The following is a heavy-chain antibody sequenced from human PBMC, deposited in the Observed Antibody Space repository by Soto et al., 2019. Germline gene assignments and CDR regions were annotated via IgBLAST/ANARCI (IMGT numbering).Heavy chain of an antibody. CDR2: IYHSGST. Sequence: SETLSLTCAVSGGSISSSNWWSWVRQPPGKGLEWIGEIYHSGSTNYNPSLKSRVTISVDTSKNQFSLKLSSVTAADTAVYYCARSGLRYFDWLLYNNWFDPWGQGTLVTVSS. CDR1: GGSISSSNW. V-gene: IGHV4-4*02. D-gene: IGHD3-9*01. J-gene: IGHJ5*02. CDR3: ARSGLRYFDWLLYNNWFDP.